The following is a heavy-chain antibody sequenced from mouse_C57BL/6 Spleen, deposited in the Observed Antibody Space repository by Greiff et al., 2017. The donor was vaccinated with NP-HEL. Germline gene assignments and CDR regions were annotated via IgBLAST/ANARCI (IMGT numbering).Heavy chain of an antibody. CDR2: IYPGDGDT. J-gene: IGHJ4*01. CDR1: GYAFSSSW. V-gene: IGHV1-82*01. D-gene: IGHD1-1*01. Sequence: VHLVESGPELVKPGASVKISCKASGYAFSSSWMNWVKQRPGKGLEWIGRIYPGDGDTNYNGKFKGKATLTADKSSSTAYMQLSSLTSEDSAVYFCALDYYGSSFLYYYAKDYWGQGTSVTVSS. CDR3: ALDYYGSSFLYYYAKDY.